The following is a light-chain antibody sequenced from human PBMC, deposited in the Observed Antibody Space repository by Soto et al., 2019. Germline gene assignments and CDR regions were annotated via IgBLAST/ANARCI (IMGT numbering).Light chain of an antibody. Sequence: QSVLTQPASVSGSPGQSVTISCTGPRSDIGESNFISWYQQSPGKAPRLLIYEVNNRPSGVSRRFSGSKAGNTASLTISGLLEDDEADYFCASFRSGTILVFGSGTKV. CDR3: ASFRSGTILV. J-gene: IGLJ1*01. CDR1: RSDIGESNF. CDR2: EVN. V-gene: IGLV2-14*01.